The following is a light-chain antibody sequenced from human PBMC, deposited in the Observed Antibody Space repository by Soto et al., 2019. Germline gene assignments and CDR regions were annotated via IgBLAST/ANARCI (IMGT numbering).Light chain of an antibody. Sequence: QRVLTQPPSVFGVPWERVTISFTGGRSKNGAGYDVHWYQQVPGAAPKLLIFHTNNRPSGVPDRFSGSKSGTSASLAITGLQAEDEADYYCQSYDNSLNGLYVFGAGTKVTVL. CDR3: QSYDNSLNGLYV. CDR1: RSKNGAGYD. V-gene: IGLV1-40*01. J-gene: IGLJ1*01. CDR2: HTN.